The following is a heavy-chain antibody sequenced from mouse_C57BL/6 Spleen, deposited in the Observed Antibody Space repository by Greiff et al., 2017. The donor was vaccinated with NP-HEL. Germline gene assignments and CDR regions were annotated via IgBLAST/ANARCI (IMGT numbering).Heavy chain of an antibody. V-gene: IGHV1-72*01. Sequence: VKLQQPGAELVKPGASVKLSCKASGYTFTSYWMHWVKQRPGRGLEWIGRIDPHSGGTKYNEKFKSKATLTVDKPSSTAYMQLSSLTSEDSAVYYCAMGIYDGYLYFDYWGKGTTLTVSS. CDR1: GYTFTSYW. CDR3: AMGIYDGYLYFDY. CDR2: IDPHSGGT. J-gene: IGHJ2*01. D-gene: IGHD2-3*01.